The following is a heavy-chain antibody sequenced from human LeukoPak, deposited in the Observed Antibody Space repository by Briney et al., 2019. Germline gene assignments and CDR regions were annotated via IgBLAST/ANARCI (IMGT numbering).Heavy chain of an antibody. Sequence: ASVKVSCKASGYIFTGYFMHWVRQAPGQGLEWMGWINPRTGDTNYAEKFQGRVTMTRDMSISTVYMEVSRLRSDDTALYYCARGIVLVVPAPYYLDYWGQGTLVTVSS. CDR3: ARGIVLVVPAPYYLDY. CDR2: INPRTGDT. V-gene: IGHV1-2*02. D-gene: IGHD2-8*02. CDR1: GYIFTGYF. J-gene: IGHJ4*02.